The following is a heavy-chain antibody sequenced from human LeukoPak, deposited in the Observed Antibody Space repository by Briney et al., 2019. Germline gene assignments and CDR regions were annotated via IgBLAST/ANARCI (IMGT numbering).Heavy chain of an antibody. D-gene: IGHD4/OR15-4a*01. CDR1: GASISSYY. J-gene: IGHJ5*02. CDR2: IYYSGSA. Sequence: SETLSLTCTVSGASISSYYWSWIRQPPGKGLEFIGYIYYSGSANYNPSLKSRVTISVDTSKNQFSLNLSSVTAADTAVYYCARGGASSNWLDPWGQGTLVTVSS. V-gene: IGHV4-59*01. CDR3: ARGGASSNWLDP.